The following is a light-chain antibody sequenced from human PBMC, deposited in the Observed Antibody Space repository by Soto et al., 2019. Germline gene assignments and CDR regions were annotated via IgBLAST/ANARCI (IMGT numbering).Light chain of an antibody. J-gene: IGKJ4*01. CDR3: QQFSSYPLT. V-gene: IGKV3-20*01. CDR2: AAS. CDR1: QSVSSK. Sequence: EIAMTQSPATLSVSPGERAALSCRASQSVSSKLAWYRQRPGQAPRLVIYAASRRATGIPDRFSGSGSGTDFTLTISRLEPEDFAVYYCQQFSSYPLTFGGGTKVDIK.